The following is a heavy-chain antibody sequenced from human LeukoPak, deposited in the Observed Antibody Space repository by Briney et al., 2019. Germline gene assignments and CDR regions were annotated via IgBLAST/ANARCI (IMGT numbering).Heavy chain of an antibody. Sequence: GGSLRLSCAASGFTFSSYAMHWVRQAPGKGLEWVAVISYDGSNKYYADSVKGRFTISRDNSKNTLYLQMNSLRAEDTAVYYCAKEEQWLPEDYWGQGTLVTVSS. CDR1: GFTFSSYA. CDR3: AKEEQWLPEDY. D-gene: IGHD6-19*01. J-gene: IGHJ4*02. V-gene: IGHV3-30-3*01. CDR2: ISYDGSNK.